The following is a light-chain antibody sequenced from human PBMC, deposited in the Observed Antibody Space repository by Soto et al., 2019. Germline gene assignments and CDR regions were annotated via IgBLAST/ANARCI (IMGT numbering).Light chain of an antibody. CDR3: ETWDINTHVV. CDR1: SGHTTYI. Sequence: QLVLTQSSSASASLGSSVKLTCTLSSGHTTYIIPWHQQQPGKAPRYLMKLETSGSYNKGSGVPDRFSGSSSGADRYLTISNLQFEDEADYYCETWDINTHVVFGGGTKLTVL. CDR2: LETSGSY. J-gene: IGLJ2*01. V-gene: IGLV4-60*02.